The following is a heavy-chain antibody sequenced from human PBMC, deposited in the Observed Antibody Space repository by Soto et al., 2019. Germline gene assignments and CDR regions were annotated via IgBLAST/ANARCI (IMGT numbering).Heavy chain of an antibody. CDR2: ISSSSGTI. J-gene: IGHJ4*02. D-gene: IGHD1-1*01. CDR3: ARDLQITY. CDR1: GFTFSSYS. Sequence: EVQLVESGGGLIQPGGSLRLSCAASGFTFSSYSMNWVRQAPGKGLEWVSYISSSSGTIYYADSVKGRFTISRDNAKNSLFLQMNSLRVEDTAVYYCARDLQITYSGQGTLVTVSS. V-gene: IGHV3-48*01.